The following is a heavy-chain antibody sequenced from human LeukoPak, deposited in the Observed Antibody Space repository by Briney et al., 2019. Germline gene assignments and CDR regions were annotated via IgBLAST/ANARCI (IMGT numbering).Heavy chain of an antibody. CDR1: GFTFSSYA. D-gene: IGHD6-13*01. J-gene: IGHJ4*02. V-gene: IGHV3-64*01. CDR3: AVQRTLWQQVLDH. CDR2: ISSNGGST. Sequence: PGGSLRLSCAASGFTFSSYAMHWVRQAPGKGLEYVSAISSNGGSTYYANSVKGRFTISRDNSKNTLYLQMNSLRAEDTAVYYCAVQRTLWQQVLDHWGQGTLVTVSS.